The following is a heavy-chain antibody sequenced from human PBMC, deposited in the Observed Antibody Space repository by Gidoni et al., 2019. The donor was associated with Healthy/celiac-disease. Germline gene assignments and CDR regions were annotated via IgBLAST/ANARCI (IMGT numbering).Heavy chain of an antibody. CDR3: VIQISGVVY. J-gene: IGHJ4*02. CDR1: GFSFSNFW. CDR2: ISPNGRTT. D-gene: IGHD3-3*01. V-gene: IGHV3-74*01. Sequence: EVHLVESGGGLVQPGGSLILSCSASGFSFSNFWMQWVRQAPGKGLVWVSHISPNGRTTNYADSVKGRLTMSRDNARNTLNLQMSSLRVEDTALYYCVIQISGVVYWGQGTLVTVSS.